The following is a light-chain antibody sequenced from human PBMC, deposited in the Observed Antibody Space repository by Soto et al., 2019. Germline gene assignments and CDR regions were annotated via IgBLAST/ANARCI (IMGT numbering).Light chain of an antibody. J-gene: IGKJ1*01. CDR1: QSVTNN. CDR2: SVS. Sequence: VVLTQSPATLSVSPGERATLSCRANQSVTNNLAWYHQRPGQAPRLLIYSVSARTTGVPARFSGSGSGTEFTLTISSLQSEDFGVYYCQQYDYWWTFGQGTKV. V-gene: IGKV3-15*01. CDR3: QQYDYWWT.